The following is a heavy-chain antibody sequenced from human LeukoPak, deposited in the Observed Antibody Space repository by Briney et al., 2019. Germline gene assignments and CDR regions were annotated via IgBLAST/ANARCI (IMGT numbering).Heavy chain of an antibody. J-gene: IGHJ4*02. CDR2: IYYSGTT. CDR3: ARATSGWYGLFDY. CDR1: GGSISSGSYY. V-gene: IGHV4-61*01. D-gene: IGHD6-19*01. Sequence: SETLSLTCTVSGGSISSGSYYWSWIRQPPGKGLEWIGYIYYSGTTNYNPSLKSRVTISVDTSKNQFSLRLSSVTAADTAVYYCARATSGWYGLFDYWGQGTLVTVSS.